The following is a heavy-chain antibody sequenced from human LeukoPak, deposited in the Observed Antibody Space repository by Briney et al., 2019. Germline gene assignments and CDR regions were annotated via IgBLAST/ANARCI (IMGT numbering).Heavy chain of an antibody. Sequence: PSETLSLTCTVSGGSISSSSYYWGWIRQPPGKGLEWIGSIYYSGSTYYNPSLKSRVTISVDTSKNQFSLKLSSVTAADTAVYYCARQGSWFDSWGRGTLVTVSS. CDR2: IYYSGST. V-gene: IGHV4-39*01. J-gene: IGHJ5*01. CDR3: ARQGSWFDS. D-gene: IGHD2-15*01. CDR1: GGSISSSSYY.